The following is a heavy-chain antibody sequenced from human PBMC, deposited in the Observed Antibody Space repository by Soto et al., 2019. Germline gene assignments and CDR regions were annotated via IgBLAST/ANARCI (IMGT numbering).Heavy chain of an antibody. CDR1: GFSFSDYS. J-gene: IGHJ5*02. V-gene: IGHV3-21*02. Sequence: EVQLVESGGGLVKPGGSLRLSCAASGFSFSDYSMNWVRQAPGKRLEWVSSIDSSSVYIYYSDSLKGRFTISRDNSKNSLYLQMKSLRAEDTAVYYCVRESISGTGWFDPWGQGTLVTVSS. CDR2: IDSSSVYI. CDR3: VRESISGTGWFDP. D-gene: IGHD1-20*01.